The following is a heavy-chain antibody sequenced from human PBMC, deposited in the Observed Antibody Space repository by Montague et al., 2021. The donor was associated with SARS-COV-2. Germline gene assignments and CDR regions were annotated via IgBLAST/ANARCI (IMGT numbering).Heavy chain of an antibody. CDR1: GVSISTNY. CDR2: MTYSYAT. Sequence: SETLSLTCTVSGVSISTNYYTWIWQPQPPGLELIWYMTYSYATNYNSSLTLRVTISLYAAKIQVALTVSSVTATDTAVYYCARHERCDYYYGMDVWGRGTTVTVSS. D-gene: IGHD4-17*01. J-gene: IGHJ6*02. V-gene: IGHV4-59*08. CDR3: ARHERCDYYYGMDV.